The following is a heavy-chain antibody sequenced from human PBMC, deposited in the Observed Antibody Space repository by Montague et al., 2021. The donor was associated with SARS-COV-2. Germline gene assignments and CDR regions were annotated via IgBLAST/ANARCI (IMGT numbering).Heavy chain of an antibody. D-gene: IGHD6-13*01. J-gene: IGHJ6*02. CDR1: GGSISSSSYY. Sequence: SETLSLTCTVSGGSISSSSYYWGWIRQPPGKGLEWIGNIYYSGSTYYNPSLKSRVTISVDTSKNQFSLKLSSVTAADTAVYYCARVGRQQLGRLSGMDVWGQGTTGTGSS. V-gene: IGHV4-39*07. CDR2: IYYSGST. CDR3: ARVGRQQLGRLSGMDV.